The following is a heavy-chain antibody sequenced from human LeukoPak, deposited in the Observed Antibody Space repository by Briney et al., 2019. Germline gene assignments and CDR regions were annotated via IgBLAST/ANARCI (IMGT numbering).Heavy chain of an antibody. CDR3: ARERLVAARYYYYGMDV. J-gene: IGHJ6*02. V-gene: IGHV1-69*04. Sequence: SVKVSCKASGGTFSSYAISWVRQAPGQGLEWMGRMIPILGIANYAQKFQGRVTITADKSTSTAYMELRSLRSEDTAVYYCARERLVAARYYYYGMDVWGQGTTVTVSS. CDR1: GGTFSSYA. CDR2: MIPILGIA. D-gene: IGHD2-15*01.